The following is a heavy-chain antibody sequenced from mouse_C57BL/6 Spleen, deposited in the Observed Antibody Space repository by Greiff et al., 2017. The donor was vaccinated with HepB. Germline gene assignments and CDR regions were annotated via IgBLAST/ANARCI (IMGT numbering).Heavy chain of an antibody. Sequence: VQLQQSGAELVRPGTSVKVSCKASGYAFTNYLIEWVKQRPGQGLEWIGVINPGSGGTNYNEKFKGKATLTADKSSSTAYMQLSSLTSEDSAVYFCARSLDSSGTGSSYWGQGTLVTVSA. D-gene: IGHD3-2*02. CDR2: INPGSGGT. V-gene: IGHV1-54*01. J-gene: IGHJ3*01. CDR3: ARSLDSSGTGSSY. CDR1: GYAFTNYL.